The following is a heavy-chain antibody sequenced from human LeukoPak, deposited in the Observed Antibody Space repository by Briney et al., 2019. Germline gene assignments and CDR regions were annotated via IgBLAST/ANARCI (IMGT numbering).Heavy chain of an antibody. CDR3: ASAYQLLSVASMWRDDTTENSFDP. Sequence: SETLSLTCTVSGGSISSSSYYWGWIRQPPGKGLEWIGSIYYSGSTYYNPSLKSRVTISVDTSKNQFSLKLSSVTAADTAVYYCASAYQLLSVASMWRDDTTENSFDPWGQGTLVTVSS. V-gene: IGHV4-39*01. CDR2: IYYSGST. J-gene: IGHJ5*02. D-gene: IGHD2-2*01. CDR1: GGSISSSSYY.